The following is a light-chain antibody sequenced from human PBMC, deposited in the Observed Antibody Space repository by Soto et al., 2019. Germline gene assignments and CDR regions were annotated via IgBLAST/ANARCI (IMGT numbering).Light chain of an antibody. V-gene: IGKV3-11*01. CDR3: QQRSVWPT. CDR1: QSVSSY. J-gene: IGKJ4*01. CDR2: DAS. Sequence: IVLTQSPATRALSPGERATLSCRASQSVSSYLAWYQQKGGQAPRLLSYDASSRTPGIPARIRGSGSGTDFTLTISSLEPEDFAVYYCQQRSVWPTFGGGTKVEIK.